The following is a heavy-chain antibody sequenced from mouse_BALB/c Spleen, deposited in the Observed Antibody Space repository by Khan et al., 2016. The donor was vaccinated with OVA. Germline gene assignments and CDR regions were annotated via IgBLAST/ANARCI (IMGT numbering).Heavy chain of an antibody. D-gene: IGHD1-1*02. V-gene: IGHV1-9*01. CDR1: GYTFSNYW. Sequence: QVQLKESGAELMKPGASVKISCKATGYTFSNYWIEWVKQRPGHGLEWIGEILPGSGSTNYNERFKGKATFSFDTSSNTAYLQLSSLTSEDSAVYISARVKNGGKGSFEYWGQGTILTVSS. CDR2: ILPGSGST. J-gene: IGHJ2*01. CDR3: ARVKNGGKGSFEY.